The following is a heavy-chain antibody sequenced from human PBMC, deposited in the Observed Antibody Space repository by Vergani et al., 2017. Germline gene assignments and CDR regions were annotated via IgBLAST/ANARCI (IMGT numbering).Heavy chain of an antibody. CDR1: GGTFSSYA. D-gene: IGHD4-17*01. J-gene: IGHJ2*01. CDR2: IIPIFGTA. V-gene: IGHV1-69*01. CDR3: ARGAQYDYGDYDWYFDL. Sequence: QVQLVQSGAEVKKPGSSVKVSCKASGGTFSSYAISWVRQAPGQGLEWMGGIIPIFGTAHYAQKFQGRVTITADESTSTAYMELSSLRSEDTAVYYCARGAQYDYGDYDWYFDLWGRGTLVTVSS.